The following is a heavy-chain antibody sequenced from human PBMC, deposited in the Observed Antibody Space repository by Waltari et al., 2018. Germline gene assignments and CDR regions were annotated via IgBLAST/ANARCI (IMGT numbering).Heavy chain of an antibody. CDR3: ASSYDFWSGYYYFDY. Sequence: EVQLVESGGGLVQPGGSLRLSCAASGFTFRSYEMNWVRQAPWKGLEWVSYISSSGSTIYYADSVKGRFTISRDNAKNSLYLQRNSLRAEDTAVYYCASSYDFWSGYYYFDYWGQGTLVTVSS. CDR1: GFTFRSYE. CDR2: ISSSGSTI. D-gene: IGHD3-3*01. J-gene: IGHJ4*02. V-gene: IGHV3-48*03.